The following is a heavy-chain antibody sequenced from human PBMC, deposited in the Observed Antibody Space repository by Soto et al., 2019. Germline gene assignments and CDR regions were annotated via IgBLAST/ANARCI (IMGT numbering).Heavy chain of an antibody. CDR3: ATLDPTYNCSSTSCGFDY. CDR2: ISGSGGST. Sequence: GGSLRLSCAASGFTFSSYAMSWVRQAPGKGLEWVSAISGSGGSTYYADSVKGRFTISRDNSKNTLYLQMNSLRAEDTAVYYCATLDPTYNCSSTSCGFDYWGQGTLVTVSS. CDR1: GFTFSSYA. V-gene: IGHV3-23*01. J-gene: IGHJ4*02. D-gene: IGHD2-2*01.